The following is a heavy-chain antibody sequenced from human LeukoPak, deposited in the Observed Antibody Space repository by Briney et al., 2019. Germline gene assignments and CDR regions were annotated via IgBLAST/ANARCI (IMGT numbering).Heavy chain of an antibody. CDR3: AGGVRDYYYDSSGYSYYFDS. J-gene: IGHJ4*02. V-gene: IGHV1-69*05. Sequence: ASVKVSCKASGGTFSSYAISWVRQAPGQGLEWMGRIIPIFGTANYAQKFQGRVTITTDESTSTAYMELSSLRSEDTAVYYCAGGVRDYYYDSSGYSYYFDSGGREPLVTVSS. CDR2: IIPIFGTA. CDR1: GGTFSSYA. D-gene: IGHD3-22*01.